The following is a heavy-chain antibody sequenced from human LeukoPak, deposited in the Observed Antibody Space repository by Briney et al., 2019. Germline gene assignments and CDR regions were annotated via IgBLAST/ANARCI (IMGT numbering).Heavy chain of an antibody. J-gene: IGHJ4*02. CDR1: GFTFSGYE. Sequence: GGSLRLSCTASGFTFSGYEMNWVRQAPGKGLEWVSYIGSGGSDKYYADSVKGRFTISRDNAKNSLYLQMNSLRAEDTAVYYCARDVYSGSSSGFDYWGQGTLVTVSS. D-gene: IGHD1-26*01. V-gene: IGHV3-48*03. CDR2: IGSGGSDK. CDR3: ARDVYSGSSSGFDY.